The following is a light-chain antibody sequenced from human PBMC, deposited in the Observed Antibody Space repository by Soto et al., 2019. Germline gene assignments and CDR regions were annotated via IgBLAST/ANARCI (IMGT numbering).Light chain of an antibody. J-gene: IGLJ2*01. Sequence: QSVLTQSPSASASLGASIKLTCTLSSLYSHNAIAWHQQQPEGGPRYLLKINGDGSHNKGDGIPDRFSGSRSGAECYLIISSVQSEDETDYYCQSWGAGFRVFGGGTKLTVL. CDR3: QSWGAGFRV. V-gene: IGLV4-69*01. CDR1: SLYSHNA. CDR2: INGDGSH.